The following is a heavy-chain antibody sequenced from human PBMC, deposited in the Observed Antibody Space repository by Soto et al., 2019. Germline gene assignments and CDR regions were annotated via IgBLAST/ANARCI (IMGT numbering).Heavy chain of an antibody. J-gene: IGHJ4*02. Sequence: EVQLLESGGGLVQPGGSLRLSCAASGFTFSSYAMSWVRQAPGKGLEWVSAISGSGGSTYYADSVKGRFTISRDNSKNTLYLQMNSLRAEDTAVYYCAKGRGPPKYCSGGSCRLGSFDYWGQGTLVTVSS. CDR3: AKGRGPPKYCSGGSCRLGSFDY. V-gene: IGHV3-23*01. D-gene: IGHD2-15*01. CDR2: ISGSGGST. CDR1: GFTFSSYA.